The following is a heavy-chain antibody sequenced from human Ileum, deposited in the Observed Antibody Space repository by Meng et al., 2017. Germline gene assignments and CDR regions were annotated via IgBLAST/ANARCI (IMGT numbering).Heavy chain of an antibody. CDR2: IYHSGSA. Sequence: QVQLQESGPGLVKPSQTLSLTCTVTGCSISSDGYYWSWIRQHPGKGLEFIGYIYHSGSAYYNPSLKSRVNISADTSKNKFSLKLSSVTAADTAVYYCAGEAAPGGVVGGCFDYWGQGTLVTVSS. CDR3: AGEAAPGGVVGGCFDY. D-gene: IGHD3-16*01. J-gene: IGHJ4*02. V-gene: IGHV4-31*03. CDR1: GCSISSDGYY.